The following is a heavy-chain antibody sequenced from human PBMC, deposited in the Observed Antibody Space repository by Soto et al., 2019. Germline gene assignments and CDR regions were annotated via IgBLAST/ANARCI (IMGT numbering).Heavy chain of an antibody. J-gene: IGHJ6*02. Sequence: LRLSCAASGFTFSSYSTNWVRQAPGKGLEWVSSISSSSSYIYYADSVKGRFTISRDNAKNSLYLQMNSLRAEDTAVYYCARSRYDSSGRNYYYYGMDVWGQGTTVTVSS. V-gene: IGHV3-21*01. CDR2: ISSSSSYI. CDR1: GFTFSSYS. CDR3: ARSRYDSSGRNYYYYGMDV. D-gene: IGHD3-22*01.